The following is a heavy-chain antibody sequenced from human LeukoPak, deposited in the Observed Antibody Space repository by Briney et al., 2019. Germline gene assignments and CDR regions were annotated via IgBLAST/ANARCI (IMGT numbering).Heavy chain of an antibody. D-gene: IGHD7-27*01. CDR1: GFTVSSNY. CDR2: IYSGATT. J-gene: IGHJ5*02. V-gene: IGHV3-66*01. CDR3: ARSTGDRFDP. Sequence: PGGSLRLSCAASGFTVSSNYMSWVRQAPGKGLEWVSVIYSGATTYYADSVKGRFTISRDNSKNTLYLQMNNLRAEDTAVYYCARSTGDRFDPWGQGTLVTVSS.